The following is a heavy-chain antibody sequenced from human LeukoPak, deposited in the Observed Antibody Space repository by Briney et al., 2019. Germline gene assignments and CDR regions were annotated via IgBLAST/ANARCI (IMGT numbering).Heavy chain of an antibody. J-gene: IGHJ5*02. CDR1: GGSISSGSYY. V-gene: IGHV4-61*02. D-gene: IGHD4-11*01. Sequence: PSETLSLTCTVSGGSISSGSYYWSWIRQPAGKGLEWIGRIYTSGSTNYNPSLKSRVTISVDTSKNQYSLKLSSVTAADTAVYYCASTVFPGGFDPWGQGTLVTVSS. CDR2: IYTSGST. CDR3: ASTVFPGGFDP.